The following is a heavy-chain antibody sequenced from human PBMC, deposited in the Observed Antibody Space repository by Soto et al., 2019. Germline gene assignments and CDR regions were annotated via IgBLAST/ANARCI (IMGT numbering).Heavy chain of an antibody. J-gene: IGHJ5*02. CDR1: GFTLRSHR. CDR2: IDTDGGGT. V-gene: IGHV3-74*01. CDR3: ATVFDL. Sequence: EVQLVESGGGLVQPGGSLRVSSAASGFTLRSHRIHWVRQVPGKGLEWVSRIDTDGGGTSYADSVKGRFTISTDNAKNTVNLQMNGLRGEDTAVYYCATVFDLWGQGTLVTVSS.